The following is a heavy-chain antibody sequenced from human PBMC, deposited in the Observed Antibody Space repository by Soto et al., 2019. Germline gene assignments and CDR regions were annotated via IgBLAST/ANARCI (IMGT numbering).Heavy chain of an antibody. CDR2: MNPNSGNT. CDR3: ARDSSSWYTNGGVYYYGMDV. CDR1: GYTFTSYD. J-gene: IGHJ6*02. V-gene: IGHV1-8*01. Sequence: GASVKVSCKASGYTFTSYDINWVRQATGQGLEWMGWMNPNSGNTGYAQKFQGRVTMTRNTSISTAYMELSSLRSEDTAVYYCARDSSSWYTNGGVYYYGMDVWGQGTTVNVSS. D-gene: IGHD6-13*01.